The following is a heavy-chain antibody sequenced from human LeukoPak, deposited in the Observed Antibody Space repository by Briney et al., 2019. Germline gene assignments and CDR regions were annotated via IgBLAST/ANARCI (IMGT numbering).Heavy chain of an antibody. CDR1: GGCVGSGDYY. CDR3: ARSRAGFTVIYFDY. CDR2: IHYSGST. V-gene: IGHV4-31*03. J-gene: IGHJ4*02. Sequence: SQIRSLTCTVSGGCVGSGDYYWSWIRQHPGKGLEWIGYIHYSGSTHYNPSLKGRVIISVDTSKNQFSLKLRSVAAADTAVYYCARSRAGFTVIYFDYWGQGTLVTVSS. D-gene: IGHD4-17*01.